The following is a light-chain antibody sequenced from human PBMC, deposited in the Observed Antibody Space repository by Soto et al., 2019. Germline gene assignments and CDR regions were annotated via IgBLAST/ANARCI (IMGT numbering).Light chain of an antibody. J-gene: IGLJ1*01. CDR2: DVG. V-gene: IGLV2-14*01. Sequence: QPGPVCGSPGQSITISFTETSPWLCGYNYVAWYQQHPGKAPKLMIYDVGNRPSGVSTHFSGSKSGNTASLTISGLQAEHAADYYCSSYKSSSTLDVFGTGTKVTVL. CDR1: SPWLCGYNY. CDR3: SSYKSSSTLDV.